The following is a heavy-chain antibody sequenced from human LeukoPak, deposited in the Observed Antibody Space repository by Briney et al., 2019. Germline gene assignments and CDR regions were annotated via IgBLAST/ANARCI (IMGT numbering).Heavy chain of an antibody. Sequence: SETLSLTCAVYGGSFSGYYWTWIRQPPGKGLEWIGEINHSGSTNYNPSLKSRVTISVDTSKNQFSLKLSSVTAADTAVYYCARGGYYGSGNDFRFDPWGQGTLVTVSS. D-gene: IGHD3-10*01. CDR1: GGSFSGYY. V-gene: IGHV4-34*01. CDR3: ARGGYYGSGNDFRFDP. J-gene: IGHJ5*02. CDR2: INHSGST.